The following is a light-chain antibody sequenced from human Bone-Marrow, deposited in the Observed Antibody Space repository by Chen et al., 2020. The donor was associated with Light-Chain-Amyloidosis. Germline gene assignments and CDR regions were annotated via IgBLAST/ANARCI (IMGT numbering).Light chain of an antibody. Sequence: SYVLTQSPSVSVGPGQTARITCGGNNIGIKSVHWYQQKPGQTPVLVVFDDYDRPSGIPERFSGSNSGNTATLTISRVEAGDEANYYCQVWDSSSDHVVFGGGTKQTVL. V-gene: IGLV3-21*02. J-gene: IGLJ3*02. CDR2: DDY. CDR3: QVWDSSSDHVV. CDR1: NIGIKS.